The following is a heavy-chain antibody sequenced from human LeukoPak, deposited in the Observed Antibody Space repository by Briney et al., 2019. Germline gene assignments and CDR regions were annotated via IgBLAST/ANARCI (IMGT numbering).Heavy chain of an antibody. CDR3: ARDSGTTGEVKFDP. CDR1: GGSINSY. CDR2: ISGSGTI. V-gene: IGHV4-4*07. J-gene: IGHJ5*02. D-gene: IGHD3-10*01. Sequence: SETLSLTCTVSGGSINSYWSWIRQPAGKGLEWIGRISGSGTITYNPALQSRLSISIDTSKNQFSLKRMSVTAADTAVYYCARDSGTTGEVKFDPWGQGTLVTVSS.